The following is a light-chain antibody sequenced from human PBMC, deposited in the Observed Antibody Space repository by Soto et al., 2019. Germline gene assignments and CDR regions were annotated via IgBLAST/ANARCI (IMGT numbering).Light chain of an antibody. V-gene: IGKV3-20*01. Sequence: IVLTQSPCTRSWSHVEIARLSVTASQSVASSYLAWYQQKPGQAPRLLIYGASSRATGIPDRFSGSGSGTDFTLTISRLDPEDFAVYYCQQYGSSPLTFGQGTKVDIK. J-gene: IGKJ1*01. CDR3: QQYGSSPLT. CDR1: QSVASSY. CDR2: GAS.